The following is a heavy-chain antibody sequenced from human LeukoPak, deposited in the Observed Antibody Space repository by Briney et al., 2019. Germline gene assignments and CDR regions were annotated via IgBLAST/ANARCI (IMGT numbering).Heavy chain of an antibody. D-gene: IGHD5-12*01. J-gene: IGHJ4*02. CDR3: ARGAGMVATPFGY. CDR1: GFTFSSYS. V-gene: IGHV3-21*01. Sequence: GGSLRLSCAASGFTFSSYSMNWVRQAPGKGLEWVSSISSSSYIYYADSVKGRFTISRDNAKNSLYLQMNSLRAEDTAVYYCARGAGMVATPFGYWGQGTLVTVSS. CDR2: ISSSSYI.